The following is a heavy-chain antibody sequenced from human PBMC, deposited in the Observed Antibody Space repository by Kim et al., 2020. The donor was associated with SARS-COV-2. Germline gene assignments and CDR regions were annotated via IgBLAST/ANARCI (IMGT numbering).Heavy chain of an antibody. V-gene: IGHV4-34*01. CDR2: INHSGST. CDR3: ARGPTVTTRNDY. CDR1: GGSFSGYY. D-gene: IGHD4-17*01. Sequence: SETLSLTCAVYGGSFSGYYWSWIRQPPGKGLEWIGEINHSGSTNYNPSLKSRVTISVDTSKNQFSLKLSSVTAADTAVYYCARGPTVTTRNDYWGQGTLV. J-gene: IGHJ4*02.